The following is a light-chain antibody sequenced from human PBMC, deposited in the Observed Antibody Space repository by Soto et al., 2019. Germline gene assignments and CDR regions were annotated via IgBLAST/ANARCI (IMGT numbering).Light chain of an antibody. CDR2: KAS. V-gene: IGKV1-5*03. J-gene: IGKJ4*01. CDR1: QNINNW. CDR3: QQYNSYSHLT. Sequence: DIQMTQSPSTLSASVGDRVTISCRASQNINNWLAWYQQKPGRAPKLLIYKASTLEGGVPSRFSGSGSGTEFTLTISCLQPDDFATYYCQQYNSYSHLTFGGGTKVEIK.